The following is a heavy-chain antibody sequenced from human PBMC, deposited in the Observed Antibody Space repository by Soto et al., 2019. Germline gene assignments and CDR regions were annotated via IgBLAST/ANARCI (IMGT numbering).Heavy chain of an antibody. CDR1: GGSISSGGYY. V-gene: IGHV4-31*03. D-gene: IGHD3-9*01. CDR3: ARDPKGYDILTGFRL. Sequence: SETLSLTCTVSGGSISSGGYYWSWIRQHPGKGLEWIGYIYYSGSTYYNPSLKSRVTISVDTSKNQFSLKLSSVTAADTAVYYCARDPKGYDILTGFRLWGQGTLVTVSS. J-gene: IGHJ4*02. CDR2: IYYSGST.